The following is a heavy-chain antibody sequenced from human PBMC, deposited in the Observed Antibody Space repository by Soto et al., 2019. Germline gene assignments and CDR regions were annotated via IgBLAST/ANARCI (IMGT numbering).Heavy chain of an antibody. CDR2: MNPNSGNT. CDR3: ARFRAPRGYCYGRYGLDV. V-gene: IGHV1-8*01. Sequence: GASVKVSCKASGYTFTSYDINWVRQATGQGLEWMGWMNPNSGNTGYAQKFQGRVTMTRNTSISTAYMELSSQRSEDTAVYNCARFRAPRGYCYGRYGLDVWGQGTTVTVSS. CDR1: GYTFTSYD. D-gene: IGHD5-18*01. J-gene: IGHJ6*02.